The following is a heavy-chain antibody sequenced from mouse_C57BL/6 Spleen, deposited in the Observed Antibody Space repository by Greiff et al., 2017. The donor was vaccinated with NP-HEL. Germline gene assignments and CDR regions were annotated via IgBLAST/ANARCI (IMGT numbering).Heavy chain of an antibody. CDR1: GYTFTTYP. D-gene: IGHD3-1*01. V-gene: IGHV1-47*01. Sequence: QVQLKESGAELVKPGASVKMSCKASGYTFTTYPIEWMKQNHGKSLEWIGNFHPYNDDTKYNEKFKGKATLTVEKSSSTVYLELSRLTSDDSAVYYCARGGSGNWYFDVWGTGTTVTVSS. J-gene: IGHJ1*03. CDR2: FHPYNDDT. CDR3: ARGGSGNWYFDV.